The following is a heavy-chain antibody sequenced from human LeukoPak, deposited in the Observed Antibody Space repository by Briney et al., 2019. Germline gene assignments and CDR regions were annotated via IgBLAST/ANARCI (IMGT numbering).Heavy chain of an antibody. CDR1: GFTFSSYA. J-gene: IGHJ4*02. CDR2: ISYDGSNK. CDR3: CSGSYCRADY. V-gene: IGHV3-30-3*01. D-gene: IGHD1-26*01. Sequence: GRSLRLSCAASGFTFSSYAMHWVRQAPGKGLEWVAVISYDGSNKYYADSVKGRFTISRDNSKNTLYLQMNSLRAEDTAVYYCCSGSYCRADYWGQGTLVTVSS.